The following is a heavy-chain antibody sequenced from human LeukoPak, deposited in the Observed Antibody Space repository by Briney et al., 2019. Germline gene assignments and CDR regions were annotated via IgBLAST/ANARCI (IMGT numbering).Heavy chain of an antibody. V-gene: IGHV3-30*01. CDR2: ISHDGTNK. CDR1: GFTFTNAG. J-gene: IGHJ4*02. Sequence: PGGSLRLSCAASGFTFTNAGIHWVRLAAGKGLEWVSFISHDGTNKYYSDSVDGRFTVSRFNSQNTVYLQMTDLRLDDTATYYCASEDVDTGDFWGQGTLVTVSS. CDR3: ASEDVDTGDF. D-gene: IGHD5-18*01.